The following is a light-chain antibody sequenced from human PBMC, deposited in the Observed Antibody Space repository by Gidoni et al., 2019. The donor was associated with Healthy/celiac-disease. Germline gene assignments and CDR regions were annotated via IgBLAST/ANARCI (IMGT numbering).Light chain of an antibody. Sequence: QSALTHPASVSGSPGQSITTPCTGTSSDVGGYNYVSWYQQHPGKAPKLMIYDVSNRPSGVSNRFSGSKSGNTASLTISGLQAEDEADYYCSSYTSSSTLVFGGGTKLTVL. CDR2: DVS. CDR3: SSYTSSSTLV. J-gene: IGLJ3*02. V-gene: IGLV2-14*01. CDR1: SSDVGGYNY.